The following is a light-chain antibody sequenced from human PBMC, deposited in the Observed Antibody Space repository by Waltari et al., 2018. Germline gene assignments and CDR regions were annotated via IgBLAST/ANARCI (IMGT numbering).Light chain of an antibody. CDR3: NSRDSSGNHLV. V-gene: IGLV3-19*01. CDR1: SLRSYY. CDR2: GKN. Sequence: SSELTQDPAVSVALGQTVRITCKGDSLRSYYASWYQQKPGQAPVFVIYGKNNRPSGIPDRFSGSSSGDTVTLTITGAQAEDEADYYCNSRDSSGNHLVFGPGTKVTVL. J-gene: IGLJ1*01.